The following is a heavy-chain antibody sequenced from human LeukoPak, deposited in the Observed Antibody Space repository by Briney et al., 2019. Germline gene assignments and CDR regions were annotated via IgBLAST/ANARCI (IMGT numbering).Heavy chain of an antibody. V-gene: IGHV3-9*03. Sequence: PGGSLRLSCAASGFTFDDYAMHWVRQAPGKGLEWVSGISWNSGSIGYADSVKGRFTISRDNAKNSLYLQMNSLRAEDMALYYCARYSSSHRAFDYWGQGTLVTVSS. D-gene: IGHD6-6*01. CDR3: ARYSSSHRAFDY. CDR1: GFTFDDYA. CDR2: ISWNSGSI. J-gene: IGHJ4*02.